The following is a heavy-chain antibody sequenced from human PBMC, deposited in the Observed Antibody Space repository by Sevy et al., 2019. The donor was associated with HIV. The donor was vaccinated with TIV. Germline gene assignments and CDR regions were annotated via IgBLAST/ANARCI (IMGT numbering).Heavy chain of an antibody. CDR3: ARSGGTNLFDY. V-gene: IGHV3-74*01. D-gene: IGHD2-15*01. J-gene: IGHJ4*02. CDR2: ISGDGATT. CDR1: GFTLINHW. Sequence: GGSLRLSCAASGFTLINHWMHWVRQAPGKGLVWVSGISGDGATTTYADSVKGRFTISRDNAKNTLYVQMNSLRGEDTAVYYCARSGGTNLFDYWGQGILVTVFS.